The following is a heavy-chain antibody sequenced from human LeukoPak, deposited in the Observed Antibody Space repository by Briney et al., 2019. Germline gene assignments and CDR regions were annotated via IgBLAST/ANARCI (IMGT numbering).Heavy chain of an antibody. D-gene: IGHD5-12*01. CDR2: ISAYNGNT. CDR3: ARNNSGYDWHAFDI. CDR1: GYTFTGYY. V-gene: IGHV1-18*04. Sequence: GASVKVSCKASGYTFTGYYMHWVRQAPGQGLEWMGWISAYNGNTNYAQKLQGRVTMTTDTSTSTAYMELRSLRSDDTAVYYCARNNSGYDWHAFDIWGQGTMVTVSS. J-gene: IGHJ3*02.